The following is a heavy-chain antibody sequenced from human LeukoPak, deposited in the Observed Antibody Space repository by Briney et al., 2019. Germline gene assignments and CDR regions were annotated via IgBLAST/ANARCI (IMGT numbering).Heavy chain of an antibody. CDR1: GGTFSSYA. CDR2: IIPIFGTA. D-gene: IGHD2-2*01. J-gene: IGHJ6*02. Sequence: SVKVSCKASGGTFSSYAISWVRQAPGQGLEWMGGIIPIFGTANYAQKFEGRVTITADESTSTAYMELSSLRSEDTAVYYCARERGDIVVVPAAMDVWGQGTTVTVSS. CDR3: ARERGDIVVVPAAMDV. V-gene: IGHV1-69*13.